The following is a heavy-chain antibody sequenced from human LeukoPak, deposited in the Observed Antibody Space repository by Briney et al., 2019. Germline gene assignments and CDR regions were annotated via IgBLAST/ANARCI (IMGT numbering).Heavy chain of an antibody. D-gene: IGHD3-22*01. CDR2: ISGSGGST. J-gene: IGHJ4*02. V-gene: IGHV3-23*01. CDR1: GFTFSSYA. Sequence: GGSLRLSCAASGFTFSSYAMSWVRQAPGKGLEWVSAISGSGGSTYYADSVKGRFTISRDNSKNTLYLKMNSLRAEDTAVYYCEKEGSRAYYYDSPLYYFDYWGQGTLVTVSS. CDR3: EKEGSRAYYYDSPLYYFDY.